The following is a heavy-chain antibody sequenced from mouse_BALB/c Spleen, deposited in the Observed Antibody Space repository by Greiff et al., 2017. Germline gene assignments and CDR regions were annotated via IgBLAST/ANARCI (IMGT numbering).Heavy chain of an antibody. CDR2: ISSGGSYT. CDR3: ARDYGGFAY. Sequence: EVQLQQSGGGLVKPGGSLKLSCAASGFTFSSYAMSWVRQSPEKRLEWVAEISSGGSYTYYPDTVTGRFTISRDNAKNTLYLEMSSLRSEDTTMYYCARDYGGFAYWGQGTLVTVSA. D-gene: IGHD1-2*01. CDR1: GFTFSSYA. J-gene: IGHJ3*01. V-gene: IGHV5-9-4*01.